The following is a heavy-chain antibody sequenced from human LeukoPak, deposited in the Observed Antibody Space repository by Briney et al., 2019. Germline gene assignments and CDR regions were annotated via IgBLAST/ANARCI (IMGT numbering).Heavy chain of an antibody. Sequence: ASVKVPCKASGGTFSSYAISWVRQAPGQGLEWMGRIIPILGIANYAQKFQGRVTITADKSTSTAYMELSSLRSEDTAVYYCARDDTTVTTKIWGQGTMVTVSS. J-gene: IGHJ3*02. CDR2: IIPILGIA. V-gene: IGHV1-69*04. D-gene: IGHD4-17*01. CDR3: ARDDTTVTTKI. CDR1: GGTFSSYA.